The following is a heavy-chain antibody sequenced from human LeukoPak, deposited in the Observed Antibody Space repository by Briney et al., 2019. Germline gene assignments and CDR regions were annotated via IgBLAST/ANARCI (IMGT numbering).Heavy chain of an antibody. CDR3: ARSPGSGWYYFDY. J-gene: IGHJ4*02. CDR1: GYTFASYY. CDR2: INPSGGST. Sequence: ASVKVSCKASGYTFASYYMHWVRQAPGQGLEWMGIINPSGGSTSYTQKFQGRVTMTRDTSTSTVYMELSSLRSEDTAVYYCARSPGSGWYYFDYWGQGTLVTVSS. V-gene: IGHV1-46*01. D-gene: IGHD6-19*01.